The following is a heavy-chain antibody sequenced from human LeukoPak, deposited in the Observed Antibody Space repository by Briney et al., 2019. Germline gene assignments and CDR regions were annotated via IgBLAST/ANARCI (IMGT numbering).Heavy chain of an antibody. Sequence: GGSLRLSCAASGNYWMHWVRQAPGKGLVWVSRINSDGSSRTYADSVKGRFTISRDNAKNTLYLQMNSLRAEDTAVYYCARGLVHDTSGYYSDYWGQGTLVTVPS. V-gene: IGHV3-74*01. CDR1: GNYW. CDR2: INSDGSSR. D-gene: IGHD3-22*01. CDR3: ARGLVHDTSGYYSDY. J-gene: IGHJ4*02.